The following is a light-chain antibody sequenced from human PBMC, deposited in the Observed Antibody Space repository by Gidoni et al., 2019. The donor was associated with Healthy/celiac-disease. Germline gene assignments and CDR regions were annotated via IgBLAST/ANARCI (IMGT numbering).Light chain of an antibody. J-gene: IGKJ5*01. CDR1: QSVNRH. CDR2: GAS. V-gene: IGKV3-15*01. Sequence: EIVVAQSPSTLSVSPGERATLSCRASQSVNRHLAWYQQKPGQAPRLLIYGASTRATGIPARFSGSGSGTEFTLTISSLQSEDFAVYYCQQYNNWPPTFGQGTRLEIK. CDR3: QQYNNWPPT.